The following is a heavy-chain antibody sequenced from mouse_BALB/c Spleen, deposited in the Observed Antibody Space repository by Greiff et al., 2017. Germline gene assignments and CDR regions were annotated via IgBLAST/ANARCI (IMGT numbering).Heavy chain of an antibody. Sequence: QVQLQQSGAELMKPGASVKISCKATGYTFSSYWIEWVKQRPGHGLEWIGEILPGSGSTNYNEKFKGKATFTADTSSNTAYIQLSSLTSEDSAVYYCARGRATVGFDYWGQGTTLTVSS. CDR3: ARGRATVGFDY. V-gene: IGHV1-9*01. D-gene: IGHD1-1*01. J-gene: IGHJ2*01. CDR2: ILPGSGST. CDR1: GYTFSSYW.